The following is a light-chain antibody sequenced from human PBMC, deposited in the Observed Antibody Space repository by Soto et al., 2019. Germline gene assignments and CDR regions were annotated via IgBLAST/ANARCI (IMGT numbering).Light chain of an antibody. J-gene: IGKJ4*01. CDR2: APA. CDR1: QGISSY. CDR3: QQYYSYALT. V-gene: IGKV1-8*01. Sequence: ALRMTQSPSSLSASTGDRVTITSRASQGISSYLAWYQQKPGKAPKLLIYAPATLQSGVPSRFRGSGSGTDFTLTIGCLQSEDFATYYCQQYYSYALTFGGGTKVEIK.